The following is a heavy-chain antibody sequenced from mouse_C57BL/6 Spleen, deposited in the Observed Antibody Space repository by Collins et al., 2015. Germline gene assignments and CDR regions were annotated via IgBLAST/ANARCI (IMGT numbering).Heavy chain of an antibody. CDR1: GYTFTDYY. CDR3: ARTYGSSFYHFDY. D-gene: IGHD1-1*01. J-gene: IGHJ2*01. CDR2: IYPGSSNT. Sequence: QVQLKQSGAELVRPGASVNLSCKASGYTFTDYYVNWVKQRPGQGLEWIAGIYPGSSNTYYNEKFKGKATLTAEKSSSTAYIQLSSLTSEDSAVYFCARTYGSSFYHFDYWGQGTTLTVSS. V-gene: IGHV1-76*01.